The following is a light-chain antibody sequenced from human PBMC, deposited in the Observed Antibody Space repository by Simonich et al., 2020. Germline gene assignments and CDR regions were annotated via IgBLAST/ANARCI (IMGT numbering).Light chain of an antibody. Sequence: QSALTQPASVSGSPGQSITISCTGTSSDVGGYNYVSWYQQPPGKAPKLMIYDVSSRPSGVSKRFSGSKSGNTASLTISGLQAEDEADYYCSSYTSGSTWVFGGGTKLTVL. V-gene: IGLV2-14*03. CDR2: DVS. CDR3: SSYTSGSTWV. J-gene: IGLJ3*02. CDR1: SSDVGGYNY.